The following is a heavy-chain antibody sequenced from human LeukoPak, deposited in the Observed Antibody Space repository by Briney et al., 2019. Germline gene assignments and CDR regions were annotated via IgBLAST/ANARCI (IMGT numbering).Heavy chain of an antibody. Sequence: KPGASVKVSCKASGYTFTSYAMHWVRQAPGQRLEWMGWINAGNGNTKYSQKFQGRVTITRDTSASTAYMELSSLRPEDTAVYYCARARQWLAYFDYWGQGTLVTVSS. CDR3: ARARQWLAYFDY. CDR1: GYTFTSYA. J-gene: IGHJ4*02. D-gene: IGHD6-19*01. V-gene: IGHV1-3*01. CDR2: INAGNGNT.